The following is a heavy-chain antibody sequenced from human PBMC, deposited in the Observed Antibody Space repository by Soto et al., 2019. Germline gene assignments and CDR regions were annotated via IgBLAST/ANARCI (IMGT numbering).Heavy chain of an antibody. V-gene: IGHV4-39*01. CDR2: IYYSGST. CDR3: ARPASIAAAGGGGPDGYYYYYMDV. J-gene: IGHJ6*03. D-gene: IGHD6-13*01. CDR1: GGSISSSSYY. Sequence: QLQLQESGPGLVKPSETLSLTCTVSGGSISSSSYYWGWIRQPPGKGLEWIGSIYYSGSTYYNPSLKSRVTISVDTSKNQFSLKLSSVTAADTAVYYCARPASIAAAGGGGPDGYYYYYMDVWGKGTTVTVSS.